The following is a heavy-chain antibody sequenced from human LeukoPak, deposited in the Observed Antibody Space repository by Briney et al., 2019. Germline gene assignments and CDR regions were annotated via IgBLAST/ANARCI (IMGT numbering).Heavy chain of an antibody. D-gene: IGHD3-3*01. CDR3: ARGDYYDFWSGYWGPKGFDP. J-gene: IGHJ5*02. CDR1: GYTFTGYY. Sequence: ASVKVSCKASGYTFTGYYMHWVRQAPGQGLEWMGWINPNSGGTNYAQKFQGRVTMTRDTSISTAYMELSRLRSDDTAVYYCARGDYYDFWSGYWGPKGFDPWGQGTPVTVS. CDR2: INPNSGGT. V-gene: IGHV1-2*02.